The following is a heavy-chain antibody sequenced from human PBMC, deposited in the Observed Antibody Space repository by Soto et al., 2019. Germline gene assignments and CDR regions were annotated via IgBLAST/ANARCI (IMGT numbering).Heavy chain of an antibody. CDR2: IIPILGIA. J-gene: IGHJ6*02. D-gene: IGHD2-15*01. V-gene: IGHV1-69*04. Sequence: GASVKVSCKASGYAFTSFGITWVRQAPGQGLEWMGRIIPILGIANYAQKFQGRVTITADKSTSTAYMELSSLRSEDTAVYYCASPRVRGSSTQILLPAAPGYHYGMAVWAQGTTVPVSS. CDR3: ASPRVRGSSTQILLPAAPGYHYGMAV. CDR1: GYAFTSFG.